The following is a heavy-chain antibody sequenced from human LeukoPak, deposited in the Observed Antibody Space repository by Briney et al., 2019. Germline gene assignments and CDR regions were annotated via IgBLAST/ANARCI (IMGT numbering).Heavy chain of an antibody. Sequence: SETLSLTCTVSGDSISNYYWSWIRQPVGKGLEWIRRIYTSGSTNYNPSLKSRVTMSVDTSKNQFSLKLSSVTAADTAVYYCARVSLVRGAPDYYFDYWGQGTLVTVSS. CDR2: IYTSGST. V-gene: IGHV4-4*07. CDR1: GDSISNYY. J-gene: IGHJ4*02. CDR3: ARVSLVRGAPDYYFDY. D-gene: IGHD3-10*01.